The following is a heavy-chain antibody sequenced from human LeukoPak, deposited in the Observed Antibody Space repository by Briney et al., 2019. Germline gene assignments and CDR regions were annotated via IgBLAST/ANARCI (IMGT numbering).Heavy chain of an antibody. CDR3: ARVGATTDY. J-gene: IGHJ4*02. V-gene: IGHV4-39*01. Sequence: SETLSLTCTVSGCSISSSSYYWVWVRQAPGKGLEWIGSIYSSGRTFYNPSLKSRVTISVDTSKNQFSLKLNSVTAADTAVYYCARVGATTDYWGQGTLVTVSS. CDR1: GCSISSSSYY. D-gene: IGHD1-26*01. CDR2: IYSSGRT.